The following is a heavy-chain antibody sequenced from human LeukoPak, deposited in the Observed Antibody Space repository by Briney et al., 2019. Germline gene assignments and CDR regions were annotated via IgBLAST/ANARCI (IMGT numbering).Heavy chain of an antibody. D-gene: IGHD2-2*01. CDR1: GFTFSSYA. J-gene: IGHJ6*04. V-gene: IGHV3-30*04. CDR3: ARRGGYCSSTSCLYYYYGMDV. Sequence: GRSLRLSCAASGFTFSSYALHWVRQAPGKGLEWVAVLSYGGGDKYYADSVKGRFTISRDNSKNTLYLQMNSLRADDTAVYYCARRGGYCSSTSCLYYYYGMDVWGKGTTVTVSS. CDR2: LSYGGGDK.